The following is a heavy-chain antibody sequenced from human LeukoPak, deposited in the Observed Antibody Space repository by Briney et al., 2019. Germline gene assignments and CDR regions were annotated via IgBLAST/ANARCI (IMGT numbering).Heavy chain of an antibody. V-gene: IGHV3-7*01. CDR2: IKQDGSEK. D-gene: IGHD2-21*02. CDR1: GFTFNTYG. Sequence: GGTLRLSCAVSGFTFNTYGMTWVRQAPGKGLEWVANIKQDGSEKYYVDSVKGRFTISRDNAKNSLYLQMNSLRAEDTAVYYCARQTEVTPYYYYYMDVWGKGTTVTVSS. J-gene: IGHJ6*03. CDR3: ARQTEVTPYYYYYMDV.